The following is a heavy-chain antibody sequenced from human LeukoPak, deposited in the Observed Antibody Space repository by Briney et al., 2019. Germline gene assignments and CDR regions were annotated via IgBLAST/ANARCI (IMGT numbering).Heavy chain of an antibody. J-gene: IGHJ3*01. V-gene: IGHV4-34*01. CDR3: AREPEPQDYGDTVNAYDL. Sequence: PSETLSLTCAVYGGSLSGHYWSWIRQSPGKGLEWIGDIHHDGRTKYSPSFKSRVTILLDTSKNEVSLRLTPVPAADTALYFCAREPEPQDYGDTVNAYDLWGQGTMVIVSS. CDR2: IHHDGRT. CDR1: GGSLSGHY. D-gene: IGHD4-17*01.